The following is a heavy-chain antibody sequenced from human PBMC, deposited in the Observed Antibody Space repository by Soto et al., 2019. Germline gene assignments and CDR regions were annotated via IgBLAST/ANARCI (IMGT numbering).Heavy chain of an antibody. J-gene: IGHJ6*02. D-gene: IGHD1-7*01. Sequence: ASVKVSCKASGYTFTSYDINWVRQATGQGLGWMGWMNPNSGNTGYAQKFQGRVTMTRNTSISTAYMELSSLRSEDTAVYYCARGRGLELRYYGMDVWGQGTTVTVSS. CDR3: ARGRGLELRYYGMDV. V-gene: IGHV1-8*01. CDR1: GYTFTSYD. CDR2: MNPNSGNT.